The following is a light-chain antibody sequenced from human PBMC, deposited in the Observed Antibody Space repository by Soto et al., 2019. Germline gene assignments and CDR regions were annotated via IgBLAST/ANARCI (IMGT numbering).Light chain of an antibody. CDR3: SSYTSSSTLV. Sequence: QSVLTQPASVSGSPGQSITMSCTGTSSDVGAYNYVSWYQQHPGKAPKLMICDVSNRPSGVSNRFSGSKSGNTASLTISGLQAEDEADYYCSSYTSSSTLVFGTGTKLTVL. J-gene: IGLJ1*01. CDR1: SSDVGAYNY. V-gene: IGLV2-14*01. CDR2: DVS.